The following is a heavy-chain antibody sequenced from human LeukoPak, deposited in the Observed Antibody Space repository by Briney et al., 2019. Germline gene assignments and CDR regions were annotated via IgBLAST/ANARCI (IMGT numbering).Heavy chain of an antibody. V-gene: IGHV3-11*06. Sequence: KPGGSLRLSGAASGFTFSDYYMSWIRQAPGKGLEWVSYISSSSSYTNYADSVKGRFTISRDNAKNSLYLQMNSLRAEDTAVYYCARDPGYYGSGDFFYWGQGTLVTVSS. CDR2: ISSSSSYT. D-gene: IGHD3-10*01. J-gene: IGHJ4*02. CDR1: GFTFSDYY. CDR3: ARDPGYYGSGDFFY.